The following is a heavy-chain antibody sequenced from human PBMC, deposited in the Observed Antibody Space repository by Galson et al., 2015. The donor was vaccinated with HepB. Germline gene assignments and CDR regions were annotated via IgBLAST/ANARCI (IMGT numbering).Heavy chain of an antibody. CDR2: IYWDDDK. Sequence: PALVKPTQTLTLTCTFSGFSLSTSGVGVGWIRQPPGKALEWLALIYWDDDKRYSPSLKNRLTITKDTSKNQVVLTMTSMDPVDTATCYCVYRQVVAGVTFDNWFDPWGQGTLVTVSS. CDR3: VYRQVVAGVTFDNWFDP. V-gene: IGHV2-5*02. CDR1: GFSLSTSGVG. J-gene: IGHJ5*02. D-gene: IGHD1-26*01.